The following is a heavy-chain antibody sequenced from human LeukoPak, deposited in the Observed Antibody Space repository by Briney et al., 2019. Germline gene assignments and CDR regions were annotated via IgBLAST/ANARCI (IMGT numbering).Heavy chain of an antibody. D-gene: IGHD3-10*01. V-gene: IGHV4-59*12. CDR3: ARDYGSGLGDAFDI. CDR2: IYYSGST. Sequence: SSETLSLTCTVSGGSISSYYWSWIRQPPGKGLEWIGYIYYSGSTNYNPSLKSRVTISVDTSKNQFSLKLSSVTAADTAVYYCARDYGSGLGDAFDIWGQGTMVTVSS. J-gene: IGHJ3*02. CDR1: GGSISSYY.